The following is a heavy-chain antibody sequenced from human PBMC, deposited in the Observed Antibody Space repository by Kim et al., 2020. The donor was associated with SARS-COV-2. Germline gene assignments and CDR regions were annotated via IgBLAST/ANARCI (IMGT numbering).Heavy chain of an antibody. D-gene: IGHD2-15*01. Sequence: ASVKVSCKASGYTFTAYYMHWVRQAPGQGLESMGWINPNSGGTKYAQKFQGRVTMSRDTSISTAYMELSRLRSDDTAVYYCARGGSKDGYSLTGDAFDIWGQGTMVTVSS. J-gene: IGHJ3*02. CDR3: ARGGSKDGYSLTGDAFDI. V-gene: IGHV1-2*02. CDR2: INPNSGGT. CDR1: GYTFTAYY.